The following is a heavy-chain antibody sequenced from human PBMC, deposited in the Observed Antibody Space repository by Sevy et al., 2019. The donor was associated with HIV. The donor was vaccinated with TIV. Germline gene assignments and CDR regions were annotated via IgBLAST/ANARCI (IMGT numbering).Heavy chain of an antibody. CDR2: VSQSGSA. CDR1: GVSFSDYY. CDR3: ARGPLFSPEYCSGGTCPTIDF. Sequence: SETLSLTCAVSGVSFSDYYWAWIRQAPGKGLEWIGEVSQSGSAKYNPSLRSRVIMSLDTSKNQVSLKLTSLTAADTAIYYCARGPLFSPEYCSGGTCPTIDFWSQGTLVTVSS. J-gene: IGHJ4*01. D-gene: IGHD2-15*01. V-gene: IGHV4-34*01.